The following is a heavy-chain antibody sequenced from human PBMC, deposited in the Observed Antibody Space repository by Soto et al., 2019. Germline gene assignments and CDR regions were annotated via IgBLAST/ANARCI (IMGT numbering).Heavy chain of an antibody. Sequence: PSETLSLTCTVARGTIGTSSSNYLAWIRQPPGKGLEWIGSIYYSGNSYYNPSLKSRGTISLDTPKNQFSLRLSSVTAADTAVYYCARHKGIAPRLDFTYGMDVWVQGNMV. CDR1: RGTIGTSSSNY. D-gene: IGHD6-13*01. J-gene: IGHJ6*01. CDR2: IYYSGNS. V-gene: IGHV4-39*01. CDR3: ARHKGIAPRLDFTYGMDV.